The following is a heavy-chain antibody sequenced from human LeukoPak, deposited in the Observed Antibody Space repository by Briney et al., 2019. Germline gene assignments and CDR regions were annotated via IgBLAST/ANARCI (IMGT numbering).Heavy chain of an antibody. V-gene: IGHV3-23*01. CDR2: ISGSGDNT. D-gene: IGHD6-19*01. J-gene: IGHJ4*02. Sequence: GGSLRLSCAASGFTFSSYAMSWVRQVPGKGLEWVSVISGSGDNTYYADSVKGRFTISRDNSKNTLYLQMNNLRAEDTAVYYCAKGGWLDNYWGQGTLVTVSS. CDR1: GFTFSSYA. CDR3: AKGGWLDNY.